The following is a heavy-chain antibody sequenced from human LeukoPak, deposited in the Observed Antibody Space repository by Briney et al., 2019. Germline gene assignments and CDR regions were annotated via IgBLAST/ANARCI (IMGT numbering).Heavy chain of an antibody. V-gene: IGHV4-39*07. CDR3: ARGIALYYYYYMDV. Sequence: PSETLSLTCSVSGGSISSSSSYWGWIRQPPGKGLEWIGSIYYSGSTNYNPSLKSRVTISVDKSKNQFSLKLSSVTAADTAVYYCARGIALYYYYYMDVWGKGTTVTVS. D-gene: IGHD6-13*01. CDR2: IYYSGST. CDR1: GGSISSSSSY. J-gene: IGHJ6*03.